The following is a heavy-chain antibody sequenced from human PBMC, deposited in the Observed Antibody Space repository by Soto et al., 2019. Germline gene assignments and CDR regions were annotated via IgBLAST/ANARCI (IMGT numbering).Heavy chain of an antibody. D-gene: IGHD3-3*01. J-gene: IGHJ5*02. Sequence: SETLSLTCAVYGGSFSGYYWSWIRQPPGKGLEWIGEINHSGSTNYNPSLKSRVTISVDTSKNQFSLKLSSVTAADTAVYYCARTRYDFWSGNRFDPWGQGTLVTVS. CDR2: INHSGST. V-gene: IGHV4-34*01. CDR1: GGSFSGYY. CDR3: ARTRYDFWSGNRFDP.